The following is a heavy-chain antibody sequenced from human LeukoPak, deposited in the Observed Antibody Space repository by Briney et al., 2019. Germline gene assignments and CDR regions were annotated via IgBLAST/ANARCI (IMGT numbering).Heavy chain of an antibody. J-gene: IGHJ5*02. CDR2: IYYSGST. CDR1: GGSISSYY. D-gene: IGHD3-22*01. CDR3: ARRRGYYDSGGPDYNWFDP. Sequence: PSETLSLTCTVSGGSISSYYWSWIRQPPGKGLEWIGYIYYSGSTNYNPSLKSRVTISVDTSKNQFSLKLSSVTAADTAVYYCARRRGYYDSGGPDYNWFDPWGQGTLVTVSS. V-gene: IGHV4-59*08.